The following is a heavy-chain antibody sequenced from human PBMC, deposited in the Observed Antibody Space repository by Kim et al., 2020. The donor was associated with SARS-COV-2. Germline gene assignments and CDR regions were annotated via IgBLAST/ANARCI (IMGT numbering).Heavy chain of an antibody. Sequence: SVKFSCKASGGTFSSYAISWVRQAPGQGLEWMGRIIPILGIANYAQKFQGRVTITADKSTSTAYMELSSLRSEDTAVYYCARDFVVPAASYGMDVWGQGTKITVSS. CDR1: GGTFSSYA. D-gene: IGHD2-2*01. CDR2: IIPILGIA. CDR3: ARDFVVPAASYGMDV. V-gene: IGHV1-69*04. J-gene: IGHJ6*02.